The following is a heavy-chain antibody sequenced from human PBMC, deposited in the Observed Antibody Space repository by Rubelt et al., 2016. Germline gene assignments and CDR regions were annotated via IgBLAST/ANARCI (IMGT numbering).Heavy chain of an antibody. CDR2: IPFDGSKI. CDR3: ARGRGITVTGKEDYFDY. V-gene: IGHV3-30*01. J-gene: IGHJ4*02. D-gene: IGHD6-19*01. Sequence: GWVAVIPFDGSKIYYADSVKGRCTISRDNSKNTLYVQMNSLRPEDTAVYYCARGRGITVTGKEDYFDYWGQGTLVTVSS.